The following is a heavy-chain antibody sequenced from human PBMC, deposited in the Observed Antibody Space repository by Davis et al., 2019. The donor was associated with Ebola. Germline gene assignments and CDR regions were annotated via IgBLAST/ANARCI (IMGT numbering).Heavy chain of an antibody. CDR1: GYTFTSYG. D-gene: IGHD3-16*01. CDR3: ARDRGMITFGGVHQY. Sequence: ASVKVSCKASGYTFTSYGISWVRQAPGQGLEWMGRINPNSGGTNYAQKLQGRVTMTTDTSTSTAYMELRSLRSDDTAVYYCARDRGMITFGGVHQYWGQGTLVTVSS. J-gene: IGHJ4*02. V-gene: IGHV1-18*01. CDR2: INPNSGGT.